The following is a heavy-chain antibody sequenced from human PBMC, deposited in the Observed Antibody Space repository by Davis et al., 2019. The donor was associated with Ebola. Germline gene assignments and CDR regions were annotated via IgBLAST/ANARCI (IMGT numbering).Heavy chain of an antibody. D-gene: IGHD3-9*01. CDR3: ARDTDILTGYYIYYGMDV. CDR2: ISYDGSNK. Sequence: SLKISCAASGFTFSSYAMHWVRQAPGKGLEWVAVISYDGSNKYYADSVKGRFTISRDNSKNTLYLQMNSLRAEDTTVYYCARDTDILTGYYIYYGMDVWGKGTTVTVSS. V-gene: IGHV3-30*04. CDR1: GFTFSSYA. J-gene: IGHJ6*04.